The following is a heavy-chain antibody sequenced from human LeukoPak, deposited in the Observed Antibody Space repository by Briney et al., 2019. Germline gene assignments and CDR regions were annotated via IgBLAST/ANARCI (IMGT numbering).Heavy chain of an antibody. D-gene: IGHD5-24*01. V-gene: IGHV3-30*04. Sequence: TGRSLRLSCAVSGFSFSVYSMRWVRQTPGKGLDWVAYISYDGRNGNYADSVKGRFTIPRDTSQHTLFLQMNSLTAEDTGVYYCARDRQLVSFDYWGQGTLVTVSS. J-gene: IGHJ4*02. CDR3: ARDRQLVSFDY. CDR2: ISYDGRNG. CDR1: GFSFSVYS.